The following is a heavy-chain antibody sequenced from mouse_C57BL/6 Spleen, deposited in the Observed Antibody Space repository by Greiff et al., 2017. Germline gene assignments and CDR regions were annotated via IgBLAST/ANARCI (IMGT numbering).Heavy chain of an antibody. Sequence: QVHVKQSGPELVKPGASVKISCKASGYAFSSSWMNWVKQRPGKGLEWIGRLYPGDGDTNYNGKFKGKATLTADKSSSTAYMQLSSLTSEDSSVYICARDGSNYFSWFAYWGQGTLVTVSA. CDR2: LYPGDGDT. J-gene: IGHJ3*01. CDR1: GYAFSSSW. D-gene: IGHD2-5*01. CDR3: ARDGSNYFSWFAY. V-gene: IGHV1-82*01.